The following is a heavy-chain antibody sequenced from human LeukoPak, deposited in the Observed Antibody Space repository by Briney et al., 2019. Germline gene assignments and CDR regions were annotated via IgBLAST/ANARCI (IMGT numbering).Heavy chain of an antibody. CDR1: GFTFSSYW. D-gene: IGHD3-10*01. CDR2: IKQDGSEK. J-gene: IGHJ4*02. CDR3: ARHPPDYYGSGNQPRVAYDY. V-gene: IGHV3-7*01. Sequence: GGSLRLSCAASGFTFSSYWMSWVRQAPGKGLEWVANIKQDGSEKYYVDSVKGRFTISRDNAKNSLYLQMNSLRAEDTAVYYCARHPPDYYGSGNQPRVAYDYWGQGTLVTVSS.